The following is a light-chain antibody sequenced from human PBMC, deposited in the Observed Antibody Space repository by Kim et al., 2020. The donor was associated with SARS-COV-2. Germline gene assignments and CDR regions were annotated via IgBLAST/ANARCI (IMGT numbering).Light chain of an antibody. Sequence: ASVGDRVTITCRSSQKIINFLIWYQQKPGKAPNLLIFAASNLESGVPSRFSGSGSGAEFTLTISSLRPEDCATYYCQQSYSTPWTFGQGTKVDIK. CDR1: QKIINF. CDR2: AAS. CDR3: QQSYSTPWT. V-gene: IGKV1-39*01. J-gene: IGKJ1*01.